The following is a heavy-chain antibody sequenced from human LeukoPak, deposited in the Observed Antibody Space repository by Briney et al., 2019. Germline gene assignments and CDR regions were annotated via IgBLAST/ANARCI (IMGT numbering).Heavy chain of an antibody. Sequence: PGGSLRLSCAASGFTFSSYAMSWVRQAPGKGLEWVGFIRSKAYGGTTEYAASVKGRFTISRDDSKSIAYLQMNSLKTEDTAVYYCTRQYSSNWYGGGFFDYWGQGTLVTVSS. V-gene: IGHV3-49*04. CDR3: TRQYSSNWYGGGFFDY. D-gene: IGHD6-13*01. J-gene: IGHJ4*02. CDR2: IRSKAYGGTT. CDR1: GFTFSSYA.